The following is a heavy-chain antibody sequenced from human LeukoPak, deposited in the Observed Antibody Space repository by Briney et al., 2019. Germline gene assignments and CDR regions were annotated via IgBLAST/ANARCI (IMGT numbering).Heavy chain of an antibody. J-gene: IGHJ5*02. CDR1: GGSISSGGYY. CDR3: ARDDTTDNWFDP. CDR2: IYYSGST. V-gene: IGHV4-31*03. Sequence: SETLSLTCTVSGGSISSGGYYWSWIRQHPGKGLEWIGYIYYSGSTYYNPSLKSRVIISVDTSKNQFSLKLSSVTAADTAVYYCARDDTTDNWFDPWGQGTLVTVSS. D-gene: IGHD1-1*01.